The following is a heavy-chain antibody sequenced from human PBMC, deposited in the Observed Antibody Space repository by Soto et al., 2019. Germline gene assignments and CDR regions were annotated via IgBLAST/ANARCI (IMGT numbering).Heavy chain of an antibody. Sequence: ASVKVSCKALGNTFTYRYLHWVRQAPGQALEWMGIITPFSGSTSYAQKFQGRVTMTRDTSTSTVYMELSSLRSEDTAVYYCARENSSHNWFDPWGQGTLVTVSS. D-gene: IGHD6-13*01. V-gene: IGHV1-46*01. CDR1: GNTFTYRY. CDR2: ITPFSGST. J-gene: IGHJ5*02. CDR3: ARENSSHNWFDP.